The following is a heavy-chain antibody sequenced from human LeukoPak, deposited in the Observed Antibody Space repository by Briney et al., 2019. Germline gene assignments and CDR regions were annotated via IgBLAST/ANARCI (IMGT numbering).Heavy chain of an antibody. CDR2: IDPSDSYT. D-gene: IGHD2-2*01. CDR1: GSRFTSYW. V-gene: IGHV5-10-1*01. J-gene: IGHJ5*02. CDR3: GYCSSTSCYENWFDP. Sequence: GESLKISCKGSGSRFTSYWISWVRQMPGKGLEWMGRIDPSDSYTNYSPSFQGHVTISADKSISTAYLQWSSLKVSDTAMYDCGYCSSTSCYENWFDPWGQGTLVTVSS.